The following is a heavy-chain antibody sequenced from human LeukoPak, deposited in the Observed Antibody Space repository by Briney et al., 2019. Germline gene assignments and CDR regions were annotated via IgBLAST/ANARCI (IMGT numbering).Heavy chain of an antibody. CDR2: INHSGST. CDR1: GGSFSGYY. Sequence: SETLSLTCAVYGGSFSGYYWSWIRQPPGKGLEWIGEINHSGSTNYNPSLKSRVTISVDTSKNQFSLKLSSVTAADTAVYYCARDVPPHAFDIWGQGAMGTVSS. V-gene: IGHV4-34*01. CDR3: ARDVPPHAFDI. J-gene: IGHJ3*02.